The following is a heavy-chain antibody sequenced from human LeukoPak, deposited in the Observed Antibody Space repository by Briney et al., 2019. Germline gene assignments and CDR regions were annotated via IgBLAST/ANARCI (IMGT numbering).Heavy chain of an antibody. CDR3: ARVLDHMVRGVISYYYYYMDV. D-gene: IGHD3-10*01. Sequence: GGSLRLSCAASGFTFSSYGMSWVRQAPGKGLEWVSAISGSGGSTGYADSVKGRFTISRDNAKNSLYLQMNSLRAEDTALYYCARVLDHMVRGVISYYYYYMDVWGKGTTVTVSS. J-gene: IGHJ6*03. V-gene: IGHV3-20*04. CDR2: ISGSGGST. CDR1: GFTFSSYG.